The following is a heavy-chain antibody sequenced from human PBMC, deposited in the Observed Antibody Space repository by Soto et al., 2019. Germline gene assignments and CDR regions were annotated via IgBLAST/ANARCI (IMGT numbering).Heavy chain of an antibody. CDR3: ARGQAARLYYYYYYGMDV. Sequence: QVQLVQSGAEVKKPGSSVKVSCKASGGTFSSYAISWVRQAPRQGLEWMGGIIPIFGTANYAQKFQGRVTITADESTSTAYMELSSLRSEDTAVYYCARGQAARLYYYYYYGMDVWGQGTTVTVSS. J-gene: IGHJ6*02. CDR1: GGTFSSYA. CDR2: IIPIFGTA. V-gene: IGHV1-69*01. D-gene: IGHD6-6*01.